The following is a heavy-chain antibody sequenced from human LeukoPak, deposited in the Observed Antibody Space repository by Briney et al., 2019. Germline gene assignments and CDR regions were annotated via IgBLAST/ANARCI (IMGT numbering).Heavy chain of an antibody. J-gene: IGHJ5*02. D-gene: IGHD3-10*01. CDR3: GVAGSYSNWFDP. CDR1: GGSISSGGYY. CDR2: IYYSGST. V-gene: IGHV4-31*03. Sequence: SETLSLTCTVSGGSISSGGYYWSWIRQHPGKGLEWIGYIYYSGSTYYNPSLKSRVTISVDTSKNQFSLKLSSVTAADMAVYYCGVAGSYSNWFDPWGQGTLVTVSS.